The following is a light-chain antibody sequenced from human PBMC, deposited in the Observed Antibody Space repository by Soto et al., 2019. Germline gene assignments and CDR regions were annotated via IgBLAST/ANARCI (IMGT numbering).Light chain of an antibody. V-gene: IGKV1-9*01. CDR1: QGISSY. J-gene: IGKJ4*01. CDR3: QQLNSYPLT. CDR2: AAS. Sequence: DIPLTQSPSFLSASVGDRVTITCRASQGISSYLAWYQQKPGKDPKLLIYAASTVQSGVTSTFSGSGSGTEFTLTISSLQPEDFATYYCQQLNSYPLTFGGGTKVEIK.